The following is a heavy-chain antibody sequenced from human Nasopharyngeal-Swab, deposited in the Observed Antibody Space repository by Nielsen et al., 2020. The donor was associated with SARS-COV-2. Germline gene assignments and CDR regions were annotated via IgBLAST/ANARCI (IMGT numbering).Heavy chain of an antibody. CDR1: GFTFSSYW. CDR3: ARDYDFWGYYYGMDV. J-gene: IGHJ6*02. D-gene: IGHD3-3*01. CDR2: IKQDGSEK. V-gene: IGHV3-7*03. Sequence: GSLRLSCAASGFTFSSYWMSWVRQAPGKGLEWVANIKQDGSEKYYVDSVKGRFTISRDNAKDSLYLQMNSLRAEDTAVYYCARDYDFWGYYYGMDVWGQGTTVTVSS.